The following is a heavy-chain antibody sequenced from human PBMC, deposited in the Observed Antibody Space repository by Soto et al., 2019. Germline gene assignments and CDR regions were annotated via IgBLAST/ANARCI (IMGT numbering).Heavy chain of an antibody. CDR2: ISGDGSNT. J-gene: IGHJ5*02. V-gene: IGHV3-74*01. CDR3: AKNRGGGLDP. Sequence: EVQLVESGGGLVQPGGSLRLSCAASGFRFSSDWMHWVRQAPGKGLVWVAGISGDGSNTVYADSVKGLFTISRDNAKNTLYLQMNTLSAEDTAVYYCAKNRGGGLDPWGQGTLVTVSS. D-gene: IGHD3-16*01. CDR1: GFRFSSDW.